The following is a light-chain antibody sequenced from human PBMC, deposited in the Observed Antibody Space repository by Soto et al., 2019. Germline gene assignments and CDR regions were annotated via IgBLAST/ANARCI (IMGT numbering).Light chain of an antibody. J-gene: IGKJ1*01. Sequence: DIQMTQSPSTLSASVGDRVTITCRASQSITDWLAWYQRKPGKAPKFLIYMASNVEGGFPSRFSGSGSGTEFTLTISSVQPDDFATYYCQYWDNYSWTFGQGTKVEIK. V-gene: IGKV1-5*03. CDR2: MAS. CDR3: QYWDNYSWT. CDR1: QSITDW.